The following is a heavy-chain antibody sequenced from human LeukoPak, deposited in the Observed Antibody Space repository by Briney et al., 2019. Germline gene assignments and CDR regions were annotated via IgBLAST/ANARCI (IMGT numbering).Heavy chain of an antibody. J-gene: IGHJ4*02. CDR2: ISAYNGNT. D-gene: IGHD1-26*01. Sequence: ASVKVSRKPSGYTFTSYGISWVRQAPGQGLEWMGWISAYNGNTNYAQKLQGRVTMTTAASTSTAYMELRSLRSDDTAVYYCARGGSYVRADYWGQGTLVTVSS. V-gene: IGHV1-18*01. CDR1: GYTFTSYG. CDR3: ARGGSYVRADY.